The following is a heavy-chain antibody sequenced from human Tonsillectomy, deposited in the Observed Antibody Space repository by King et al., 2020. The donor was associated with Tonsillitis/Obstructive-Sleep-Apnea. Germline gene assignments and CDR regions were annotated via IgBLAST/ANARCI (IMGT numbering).Heavy chain of an antibody. CDR2: IYWDDDK. CDR3: AYRQRAGYCSSNTCYSVGYFDY. D-gene: IGHD2-2*01. V-gene: IGHV2-5*02. J-gene: IGHJ4*02. CDR1: GFSLTTSGVG. Sequence: TLKESGPTLVKPTQTLTLTCTFSGFSLTTSGVGVGWIRQPPGKALEWLALIYWDDDKRYSPSLKSRLTITKDTSKNQVVLTMTSMDPVDPATYYCAYRQRAGYCSSNTCYSVGYFDYWGQGTLVTVSS.